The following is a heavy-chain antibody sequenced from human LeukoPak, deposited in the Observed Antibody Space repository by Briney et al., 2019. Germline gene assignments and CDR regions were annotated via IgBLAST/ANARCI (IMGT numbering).Heavy chain of an antibody. CDR1: GLTFSSYS. CDR2: ISSSSSTI. Sequence: GGSLRLSCAASGLTFSSYSMNWVRQAPGKGLEWISYISSSSSTIYYADSVKGRFTISRDNAKNSLYLQLNSLRAEDTAVYYCARVLHKRNYDSSDYYGSWGQGTLVTVSS. V-gene: IGHV3-48*01. D-gene: IGHD3-22*01. CDR3: ARVLHKRNYDSSDYYGS. J-gene: IGHJ5*02.